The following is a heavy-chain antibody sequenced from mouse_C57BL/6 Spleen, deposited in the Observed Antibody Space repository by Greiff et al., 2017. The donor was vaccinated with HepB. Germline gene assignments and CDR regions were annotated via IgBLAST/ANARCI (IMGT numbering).Heavy chain of an antibody. CDR3: ARGGDY. Sequence: QVQLQQPGAELVKPGASVKLSCKASGYTFTSYWMQWVKQRPGQGLEWIGEIDPSDSNTNYNQKFKGKATLTVDTSSSTAYMQLSSLTSEDSAVYYGARGGDYWGQGTTLTVSS. CDR2: IDPSDSNT. CDR1: GYTFTSYW. J-gene: IGHJ2*01. V-gene: IGHV1-50*01.